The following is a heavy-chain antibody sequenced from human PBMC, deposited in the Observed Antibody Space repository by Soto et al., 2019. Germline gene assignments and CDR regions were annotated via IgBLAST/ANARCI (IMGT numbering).Heavy chain of an antibody. CDR1: GFSLTTSGVG. CDR2: IYWDDDK. J-gene: IGHJ4*02. V-gene: IGHV2-5*02. CDR3: AHRVLRTVFGLVTTTAIYFDF. D-gene: IGHD3-3*01. Sequence: QITLNASGPTVVRPTETLTLPCRFSGFSLTTSGVGVGWIRQSPGKAPEWLALIYWDDDKRYSASLKSRLTITKDTSKNQVGLTVSDLDPTDTATYYCAHRVLRTVFGLVTTTAIYFDFWGQGTPVAVSS.